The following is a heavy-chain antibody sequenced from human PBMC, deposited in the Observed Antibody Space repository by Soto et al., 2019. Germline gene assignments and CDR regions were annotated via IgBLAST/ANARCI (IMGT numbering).Heavy chain of an antibody. D-gene: IGHD3-10*01. Sequence: ASVKVSCKASGYTFTSYGINWVRQAPGRGLEWMGWINPGNGNTKYSQQFQGRVIIDRDTSASTAYMELSSLRPEDTAIYYCAKKVNSGPGSQYFDYFGQGTLVTVSS. V-gene: IGHV1-3*01. CDR3: AKKVNSGPGSQYFDY. J-gene: IGHJ4*02. CDR1: GYTFTSYG. CDR2: INPGNGNT.